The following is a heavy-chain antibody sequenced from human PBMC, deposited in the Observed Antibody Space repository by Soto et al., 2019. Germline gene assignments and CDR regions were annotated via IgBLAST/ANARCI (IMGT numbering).Heavy chain of an antibody. CDR1: GFSLSDHY. CDR3: ADMTWNRDYLP. V-gene: IGHV3-72*01. J-gene: IGHJ4*02. Sequence: EVQLVASGGGLVQPGGSLRLSCVASGFSLSDHYMDWVRQAPGKGLEWLGLIRNEPYGYTTNYAASAKGRFTISRDDSKNSLFLQMGSLTAEDAAIYYCADMTWNRDYLPWGQGTLVTVTS. D-gene: IGHD4-17*01. CDR2: IRNEPYGYTT.